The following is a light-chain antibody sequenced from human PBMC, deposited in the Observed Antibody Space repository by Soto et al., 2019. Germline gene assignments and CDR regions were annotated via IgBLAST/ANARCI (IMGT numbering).Light chain of an antibody. V-gene: IGLV7-46*01. J-gene: IGLJ2*01. CDR3: LLSYNAARV. CDR1: TGAVTSNHH. CDR2: DTS. Sequence: QAVVTQEPSLTVSPGGTVTLTCGSSTGAVTSNHHPYWFQQKAGQAPRTLIYDTSNKHSWTPARFSGSLLGDKAALPLSGAQPEDEAQYYCLLSYNAARVFGGGTKLTLL.